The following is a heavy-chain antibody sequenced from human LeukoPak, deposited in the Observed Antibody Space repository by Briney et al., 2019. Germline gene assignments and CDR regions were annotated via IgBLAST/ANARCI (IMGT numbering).Heavy chain of an antibody. CDR2: ISGSGGST. Sequence: GGSLRLSCAASGFTLSSYAMSWVRQAPGKGLEWVSAISGSGGSTYYADSVKGRFTISRDNSKNTLYLQMNSLRAEDTAVYYCAKTGATGSVVDYFDYWGQGTLVTVSS. CDR3: AKTGATGSVVDYFDY. D-gene: IGHD1-26*01. V-gene: IGHV3-23*01. J-gene: IGHJ4*02. CDR1: GFTLSSYA.